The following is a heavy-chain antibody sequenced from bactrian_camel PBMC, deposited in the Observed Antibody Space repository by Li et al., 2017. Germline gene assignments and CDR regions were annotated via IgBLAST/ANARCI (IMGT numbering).Heavy chain of an antibody. Sequence: HVQLVESGGGLVQPGGSPRLSCAASGFTFSSVYMKWVRQAPGKGLEWVSGIYPSGSTTYYADSVKGRFTISRDNAENTVSLQMNDLGPEDTALYYCFASGGHYSTDYMYRGQGTQVTVS. V-gene: IGHV3S6*01. CDR2: IYPSGSTT. J-gene: IGHJ4*01. CDR1: GFTFSSVY. CDR3: FASGGHYSTDYMY. D-gene: IGHD7*01.